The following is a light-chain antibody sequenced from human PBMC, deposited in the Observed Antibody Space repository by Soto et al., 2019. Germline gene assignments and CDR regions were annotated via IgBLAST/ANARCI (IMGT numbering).Light chain of an antibody. CDR2: GAS. V-gene: IGKV3-20*01. CDR3: QQYGTSPTT. Sequence: EIVLTQSPGTLSLSPGERATLSCRASQSVSSTYLAWYQQKPGQARRLLIYGASNRATGIPDRFSGSGSGTDFTLTISSLEPEDFAVYYCQQYGTSPTTFGPGTKVDIK. J-gene: IGKJ3*01. CDR1: QSVSSTY.